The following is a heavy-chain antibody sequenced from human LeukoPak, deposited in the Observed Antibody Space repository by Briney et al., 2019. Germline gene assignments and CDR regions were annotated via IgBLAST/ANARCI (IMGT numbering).Heavy chain of an antibody. CDR2: IYYSGST. V-gene: IGHV4-30-4*07. Sequence: PSETLSLTCAVSGGSISGGLYSSSWIRQPPGKGLEWIGYIYYSGSTYYDPSLKSRVTISVDTSKNQFSLKLSSVTAADTAVYYCARGDSSGYYEDYWGQGTLVTVSS. J-gene: IGHJ4*02. D-gene: IGHD3-22*01. CDR3: ARGDSSGYYEDY. CDR1: GGSISGGLYS.